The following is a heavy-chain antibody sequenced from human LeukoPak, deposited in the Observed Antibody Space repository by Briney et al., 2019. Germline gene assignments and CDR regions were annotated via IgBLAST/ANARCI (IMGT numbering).Heavy chain of an antibody. CDR3: ARTGGSYARDYYYGMDV. V-gene: IGHV4-4*07. D-gene: IGHD1-26*01. CDR2: IYTSGST. CDR1: GGSISSYY. Sequence: SETLSLTCTVSGGSISSYYWSWIRQPAGKGLEWIGRIYTSGSTNYNPSLKSRVTISVDTSKNQFSLKLSSVTAADTAVYYCARTGGSYARDYYYGMDVWGQGTTVTVSS. J-gene: IGHJ6*02.